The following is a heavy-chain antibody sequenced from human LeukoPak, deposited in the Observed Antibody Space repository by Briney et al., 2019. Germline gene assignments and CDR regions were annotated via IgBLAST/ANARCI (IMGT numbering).Heavy chain of an antibody. CDR3: ARDGSSTPYYYYMDV. Sequence: GSSVKVSCKASGGTFISYAISWVRQAPGQGLEWMGGIIPIFGTANYAQKFQGRVTITTDESTSTAYMELSSLRSEDTAVYYCARDGSSTPYYYYMDVWGKGTTVTVSS. V-gene: IGHV1-69*05. J-gene: IGHJ6*03. CDR1: GGTFISYA. D-gene: IGHD2-15*01. CDR2: IIPIFGTA.